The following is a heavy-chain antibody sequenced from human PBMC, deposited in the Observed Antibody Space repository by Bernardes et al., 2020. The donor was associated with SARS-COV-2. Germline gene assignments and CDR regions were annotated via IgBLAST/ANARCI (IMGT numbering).Heavy chain of an antibody. CDR2: FDPEDGET. J-gene: IGHJ5*02. Sequence: ASVKVSCKVSGYTLTELSMHWVRQAPGKGLEWMGGFDPEDGETICAQKFQGRVTMTEDTSTDTAYMELSSLRSEDTAVYYCATGPQAIVVVPAAISAGGFWFDPWGQGTLVTVSS. CDR3: ATGPQAIVVVPAAISAGGFWFDP. V-gene: IGHV1-24*01. CDR1: GYTLTELS. D-gene: IGHD2-2*01.